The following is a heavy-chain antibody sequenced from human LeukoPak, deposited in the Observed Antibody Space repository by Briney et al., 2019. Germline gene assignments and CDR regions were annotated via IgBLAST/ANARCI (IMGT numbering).Heavy chain of an antibody. J-gene: IGHJ4*02. CDR2: IYHSEIT. Sequence: SETLSLTCTVSDYSISSGYYWGWIRQPPGKGLEWIGSIYHSEITYYNPSLKSRITISVDTSKNQFSLKLSSVTAADTAVYFCARDLWVVVPAAQGFDYWGQGTLVTVSS. CDR3: ARDLWVVVPAAQGFDY. D-gene: IGHD2-2*01. CDR1: DYSISSGYY. V-gene: IGHV4-38-2*02.